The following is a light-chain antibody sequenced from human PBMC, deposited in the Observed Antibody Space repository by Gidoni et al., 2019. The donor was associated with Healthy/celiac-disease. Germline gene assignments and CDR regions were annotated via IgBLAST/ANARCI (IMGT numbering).Light chain of an antibody. CDR3: QQRSNWPPST. V-gene: IGKV3-11*01. J-gene: IGKJ4*01. CDR1: QSVSSY. Sequence: EIVLTQSPATLSLSPGERATLSCRASQSVSSYLAWDQQKPGQAPRLLIYDASNRATGIPARLSGSGSGTDVTLTISSLEPEDCAVYYCQQRSNWPPSTFGGGTKVEIK. CDR2: DAS.